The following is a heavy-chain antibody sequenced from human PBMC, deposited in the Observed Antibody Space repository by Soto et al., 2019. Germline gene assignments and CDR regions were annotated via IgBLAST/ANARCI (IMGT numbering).Heavy chain of an antibody. CDR1: GYTFTGYY. V-gene: IGHV1-2*02. CDR3: ARERIAAAGAYYYGMDV. J-gene: IGHJ6*02. CDR2: INPNSGGT. D-gene: IGHD6-13*01. Sequence: ASVKVSCKASGYTFTGYYMHWVRQAPGQGLEWMGWINPNSGGTNYAQKFQGRVIMTRDTSISTAYMELSRLRSDDTAVYYCARERIAAAGAYYYGMDVWGQGTTVTVSS.